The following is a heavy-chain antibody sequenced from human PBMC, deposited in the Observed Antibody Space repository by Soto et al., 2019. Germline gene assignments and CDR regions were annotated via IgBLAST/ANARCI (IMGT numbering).Heavy chain of an antibody. Sequence: PGGSLRLSCAASGFTFDDYAMHWVRQAPGKGLEWVSGISWNSGSIGYADSVKGRFTISRDNAKNSLYLQMNSLRAEDTALYYCASSSLYGMDVWGQGTTVTVSS. D-gene: IGHD1-1*01. V-gene: IGHV3-9*01. CDR2: ISWNSGSI. CDR3: ASSSLYGMDV. J-gene: IGHJ6*02. CDR1: GFTFDDYA.